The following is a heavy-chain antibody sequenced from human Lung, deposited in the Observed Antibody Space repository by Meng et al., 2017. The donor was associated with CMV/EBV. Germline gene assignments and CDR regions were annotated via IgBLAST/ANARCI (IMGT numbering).Heavy chain of an antibody. CDR3: ARMNNFSGAFDV. J-gene: IGHJ3*01. CDR2: LYYNGSP. Sequence: GSLRLXCSVSGGSISTSYWTWIRQPPGKGLEYIGYLYYNGSPNYNPSLKSRVTISIDTSKKQFSLKLTSVTAADTAVYYCARMNNFSGAFDVWGQGTVVTVSS. D-gene: IGHD3-10*01. CDR1: GGSISTSY. V-gene: IGHV4-59*01.